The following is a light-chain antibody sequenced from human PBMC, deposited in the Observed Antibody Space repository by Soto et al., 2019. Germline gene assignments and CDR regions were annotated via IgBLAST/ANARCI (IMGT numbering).Light chain of an antibody. CDR2: GAS. Sequence: DIQLTQSPSFLSASVGDRVTITCRASQGISTSLAWYQQKPGTAPRLLISGASTLQTGVPSRFSASGSGTDFTLTISTLQPEDFATYYCQQLYSYPVTFGPGTKVDI. CDR1: QGISTS. J-gene: IGKJ3*01. CDR3: QQLYSYPVT. V-gene: IGKV1-9*01.